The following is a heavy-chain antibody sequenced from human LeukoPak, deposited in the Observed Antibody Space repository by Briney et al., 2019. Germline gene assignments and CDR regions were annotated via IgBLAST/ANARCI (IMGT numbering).Heavy chain of an antibody. CDR1: GYTFTSYY. J-gene: IGHJ6*03. V-gene: IGHV1-46*01. Sequence: ASVKVSCKASGYTFTSYYMHWVRQAPGQGLEWMGIINPSGGSTSYAQKFQGRATMTRDMSTSTVYMELSSLRSEDTAVYYCARGLRYCSGGSCYSYMDVWGKGTTVTVSS. CDR3: ARGLRYCSGGSCYSYMDV. CDR2: INPSGGST. D-gene: IGHD2-15*01.